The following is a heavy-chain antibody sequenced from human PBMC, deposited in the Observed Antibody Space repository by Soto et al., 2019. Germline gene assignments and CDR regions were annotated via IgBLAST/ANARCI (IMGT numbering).Heavy chain of an antibody. D-gene: IGHD3-3*01. V-gene: IGHV3-30-3*01. CDR3: ATDGATQAWRPWDFDL. CDR2: VSYDGNNQ. Sequence: QVQLVESGGGVVQPGRSLRLSCAASGFTFSNYAMHWVRQAPGKGLEWVAIVSYDGNNQYYADSVQGRFTISRDNSENRLYLQMNSLRAEDTAVYYCATDGATQAWRPWDFDLWGRGTLVTVSS. J-gene: IGHJ2*01. CDR1: GFTFSNYA.